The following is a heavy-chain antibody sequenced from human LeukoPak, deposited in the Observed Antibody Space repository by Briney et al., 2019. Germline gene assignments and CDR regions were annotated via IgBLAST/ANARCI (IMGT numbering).Heavy chain of an antibody. CDR2: IYPHDSDT. CDR3: VRGAGTTVDY. J-gene: IGHJ4*02. V-gene: IGHV5-51*01. Sequence: GESLKISCKGSGFSFTSYWVGWVRQMPGKGLEWMGIIYPHDSDTRYSPSFQGQVTVSADKSISSAFLQWGSLKASDSAMYYCVRGAGTTVDYWGQGTLVTVS. D-gene: IGHD1-7*01. CDR1: GFSFTSYW.